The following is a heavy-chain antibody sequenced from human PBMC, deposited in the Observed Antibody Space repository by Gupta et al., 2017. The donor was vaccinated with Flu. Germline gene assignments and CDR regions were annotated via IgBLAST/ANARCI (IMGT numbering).Heavy chain of an antibody. D-gene: IGHD3-22*01. J-gene: IGHJ4*02. V-gene: IGHV3-23*01. CDR1: YG. CDR3: AKGAERIVVIIHLDS. CDR2: ISGSNGSK. Sequence: YGFLWVRQAPGKGKEWIAGISGSNGSKNYADSFKGRFTISRDTSKNTRYLQMSSLSAEDTALYYCAKGAERIVVIIHLDSWGQGTLVTVSS.